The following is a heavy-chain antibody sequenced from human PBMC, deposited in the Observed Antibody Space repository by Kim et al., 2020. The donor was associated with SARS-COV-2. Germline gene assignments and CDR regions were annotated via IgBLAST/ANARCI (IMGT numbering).Heavy chain of an antibody. CDR2: IYTSGST. Sequence: SETLSLTCTVSGGSISSYYWSWIRQPAGKGLEWIGRIYTSGSTNYNPSLKSRVTMSVDTSKNQFSLKLSSVTAADTAVYYCARLDSSGYSYYFDYWGQGTLVTVSS. V-gene: IGHV4-4*07. D-gene: IGHD3-22*01. CDR1: GGSISSYY. CDR3: ARLDSSGYSYYFDY. J-gene: IGHJ4*02.